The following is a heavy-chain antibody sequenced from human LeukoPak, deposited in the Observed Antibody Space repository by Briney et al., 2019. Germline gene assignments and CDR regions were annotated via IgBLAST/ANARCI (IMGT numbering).Heavy chain of an antibody. CDR3: AKDCCGYSYGSNFDY. CDR1: GFTFSSYG. D-gene: IGHD5-18*01. Sequence: PGGSLRLSCAASGFTFSSYGMHWVRQAPGKGLEWVAFIRYDGSNKYYADSVKGRFTISRDNSKNTLYLQMNSLRAEDTAEYYCAKDCCGYSYGSNFDYWGQGTLVTVSS. CDR2: IRYDGSNK. V-gene: IGHV3-30*02. J-gene: IGHJ4*02.